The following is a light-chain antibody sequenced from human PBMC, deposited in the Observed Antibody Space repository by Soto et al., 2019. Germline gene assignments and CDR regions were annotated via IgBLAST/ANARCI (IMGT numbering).Light chain of an antibody. CDR3: SSYVYTASVV. Sequence: QSALTQPPSVSGSPGQSVTISCTGTSSDVGTYDRVSWYRQPPGTAPKLIIYEVTSRPSGVPDRFSGSKSGNTASLTISGLQAEDEAYYYCSSYVYTASVVFGGGTKVTVL. J-gene: IGLJ2*01. CDR1: SSDVGTYDR. CDR2: EVT. V-gene: IGLV2-18*02.